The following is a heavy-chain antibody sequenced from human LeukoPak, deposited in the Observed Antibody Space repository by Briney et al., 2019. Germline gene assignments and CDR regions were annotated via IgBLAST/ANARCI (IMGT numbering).Heavy chain of an antibody. CDR1: GYTFTSYY. V-gene: IGHV1-46*01. J-gene: IGHJ4*02. Sequence: GASVKVSCKASGYTFTSYYMHWVRQAPGQGLEWMGIINPSGGSTSYAQKFQGRVTMTRDTSTSTVYMELSSLRSEDTAVYYCARDMGSMVATDSTIFDYWGQGTLSPSPQ. CDR3: ARDMGSMVATDSTIFDY. D-gene: IGHD5-12*01. CDR2: INPSGGST.